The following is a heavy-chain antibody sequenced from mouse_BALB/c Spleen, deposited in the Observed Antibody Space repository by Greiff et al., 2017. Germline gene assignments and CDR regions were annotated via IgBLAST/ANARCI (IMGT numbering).Heavy chain of an antibody. V-gene: IGHV1-54*01. CDR2: INPGSGGT. CDR3: ARSGSFTTAGFAY. Sequence: VMLVESGAELVRPGTSVKVSCKASGYAFTNYLIEWVKQRPGQGLEWIGVINPGSGGTNYNEKFKGKATLTADKSSSTAYMQLSSLTSDDSAVYFCARSGSFTTAGFAYWGQGTLVTVSA. J-gene: IGHJ3*01. CDR1: GYAFTNYL. D-gene: IGHD1-2*01.